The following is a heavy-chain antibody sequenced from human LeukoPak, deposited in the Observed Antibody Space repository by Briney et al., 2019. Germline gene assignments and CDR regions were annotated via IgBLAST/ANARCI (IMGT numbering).Heavy chain of an antibody. J-gene: IGHJ4*02. CDR2: ISLSGLT. CDR1: GGSISSTNW. V-gene: IGHV4-4*02. Sequence: SGTLSLTCGVSGGSISSTNWYSWVRQPPGQGLQWIGEISLSGLTNYNPSLKSRVTMSLDKPKNLLSLTLTSVTAADTAVYYCATYFYGEYGSYYFDYWGQGTLVTVSS. CDR3: ATYFYGEYGSYYFDY. D-gene: IGHD4-17*01.